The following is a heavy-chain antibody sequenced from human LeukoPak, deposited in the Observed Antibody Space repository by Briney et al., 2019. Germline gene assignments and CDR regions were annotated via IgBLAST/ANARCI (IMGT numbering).Heavy chain of an antibody. Sequence: SETLSLTCNVSGDSMSSHYWSWIRQPPGKGLEWIGYVYYTGSTNYNPSLKSRVTISVDTSKNQFSLKLSSVTAADTAVYYCARSYGDFPEPWGQGTLVTVSS. J-gene: IGHJ5*02. V-gene: IGHV4-59*11. CDR1: GDSMSSHY. CDR2: VYYTGST. D-gene: IGHD4-17*01. CDR3: ARSYGDFPEP.